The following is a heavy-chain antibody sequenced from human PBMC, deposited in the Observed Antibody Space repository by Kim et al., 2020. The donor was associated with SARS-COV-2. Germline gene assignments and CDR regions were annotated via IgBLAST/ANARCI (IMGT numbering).Heavy chain of an antibody. Sequence: ASVKVSCKASGYIFTGYYIHWVRQAPGQGLEWMGRINPNSGDTNYAQKFQGRVTMTRDTSISTAYMELSRLRSDDTTVYYCARARPVTTWGDYYYYGVDVWGQGTTVTVSS. J-gene: IGHJ6*02. CDR3: ARARPVTTWGDYYYYGVDV. D-gene: IGHD4-17*01. V-gene: IGHV1-2*06. CDR1: GYIFTGYY. CDR2: INPNSGDT.